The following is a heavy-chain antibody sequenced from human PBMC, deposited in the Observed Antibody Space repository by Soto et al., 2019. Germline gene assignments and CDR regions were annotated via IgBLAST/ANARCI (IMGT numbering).Heavy chain of an antibody. CDR2: MNPNSGNT. D-gene: IGHD3-22*01. Sequence: ASVKVSCKASGYTFTSYDINWVRQATGQGLEWMGWMNPNSGNTGYAQKFQGRVTMTRNTSISTAYMELSSLRSEDTAVYYCARGGGYHRSTGSSNYGDYCYGMDVWGQGTTVTVSS. V-gene: IGHV1-8*01. CDR3: ARGGGYHRSTGSSNYGDYCYGMDV. J-gene: IGHJ6*02. CDR1: GYTFTSYD.